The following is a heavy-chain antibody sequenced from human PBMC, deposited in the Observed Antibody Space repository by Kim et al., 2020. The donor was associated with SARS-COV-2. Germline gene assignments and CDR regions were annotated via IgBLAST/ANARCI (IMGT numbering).Heavy chain of an antibody. J-gene: IGHJ4*02. CDR3: AKDLGGSYPGY. V-gene: IGHV3-30*18. CDR2: ISYDGSNK. Sequence: GGSLRLSCAASGFTFSSYGMHWVRQAPGKGLEWVAVISYDGSNKYYADSVKGRFTISRDNSKNTLYLQMNSLRAEDTAVYYCAKDLGGSYPGYWGQGTLVTVSS. CDR1: GFTFSSYG. D-gene: IGHD1-26*01.